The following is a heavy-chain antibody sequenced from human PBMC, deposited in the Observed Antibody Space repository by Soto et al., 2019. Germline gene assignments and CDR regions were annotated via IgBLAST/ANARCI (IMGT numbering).Heavy chain of an antibody. D-gene: IGHD1-26*01. Sequence: QITLKESGPSLVRPTETLTLTCTFSGFSLITGVGVGWVRQPPGKALEWLAVIFWDKNDYYRPSLQTRVTISQDASEDQVVLTLTNMDPEDTATYFCTQIYGSGSWGWYVHSWGQGTLVTVSS. CDR2: IFWDKND. CDR3: TQIYGSGSWGWYVHS. CDR1: GFSLITGVG. J-gene: IGHJ4*02. V-gene: IGHV2-5*02.